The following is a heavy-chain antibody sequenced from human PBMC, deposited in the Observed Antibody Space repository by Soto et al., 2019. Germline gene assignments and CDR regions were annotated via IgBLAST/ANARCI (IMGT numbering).Heavy chain of an antibody. CDR1: GYTFGHFD. J-gene: IGHJ4*02. CDR3: ARDEGGYDILTGYYKAHHFDQ. CDR2: ISPHNRNT. D-gene: IGHD3-9*01. Sequence: GASVKVSCKASGYTFGHFDITWVRQAPGQGLEWMGAISPHNRNTNYAEKFRGRVTMTTDTSTTTAYMELRSLRSDDTAVYYCARDEGGYDILTGYYKAHHFDQWGQGALVTVSS. V-gene: IGHV1-18*01.